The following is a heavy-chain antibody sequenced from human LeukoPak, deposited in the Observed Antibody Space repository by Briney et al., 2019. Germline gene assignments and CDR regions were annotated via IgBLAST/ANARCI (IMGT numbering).Heavy chain of an antibody. V-gene: IGHV7-4-1*02. Sequence: ASMKVSCKASGYTFSNHGVTWVRQARGQGLEWMGWINTNTGNPTYAQGFTGRFVFSLDTSVSTAYLQISSLKAEDTAVYYCVTRDGVSDGFFNFDYWGQGTLVTISS. J-gene: IGHJ4*02. CDR1: GYTFSNHG. CDR2: INTNTGNP. CDR3: VTRDGVSDGFFNFDY. D-gene: IGHD5-24*01.